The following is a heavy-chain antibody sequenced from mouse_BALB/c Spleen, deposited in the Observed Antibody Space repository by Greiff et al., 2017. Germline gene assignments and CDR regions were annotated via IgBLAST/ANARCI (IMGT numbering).Heavy chain of an antibody. V-gene: IGHV14-3*02. CDR3: ARVGRAGAMDY. J-gene: IGHJ4*01. CDR1: GFNIKDTY. CDR2: IDPANGNT. Sequence: VQLQQSGAELVKPGASVKLSCTASGFNIKDTYMHWVKQRPEQGLEWIGRIDPANGNTKYDPKFQGKATITADTSSNTAYLQLSSLTSEDTAVYYCARVGRAGAMDYWGQGTSVTVSS.